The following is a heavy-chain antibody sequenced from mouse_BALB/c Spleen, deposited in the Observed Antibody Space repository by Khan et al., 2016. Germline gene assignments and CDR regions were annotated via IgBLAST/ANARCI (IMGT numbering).Heavy chain of an antibody. CDR2: IDPANGNT. V-gene: IGHV14-3*02. D-gene: IGHD2-10*02. CDR1: GFNIKDTY. CDR3: ASIPSYCFDY. Sequence: VQLQQSGAELVKPGASVKLSCTASGFNIKDTYMHWVKQRPEQGLEWIGRIDPANGNTTYDPKFQGKVTLTADTSSNTAYLQLSSLTSEDTAAYYCASIPSYCFDYWGQGTTLTVSS. J-gene: IGHJ2*01.